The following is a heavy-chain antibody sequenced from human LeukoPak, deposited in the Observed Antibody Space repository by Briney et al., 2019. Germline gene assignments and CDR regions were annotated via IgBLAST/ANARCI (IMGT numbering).Heavy chain of an antibody. CDR3: ARRYCSGGSCLGWFDP. CDR1: GYTFTGYY. V-gene: IGHV1-2*02. CDR2: INPNSGGT. D-gene: IGHD2-15*01. Sequence: ASVKVSCKASGYTFTGYYMHWVRQAPGQGLEWMGWINPNSGGTNYAQKFQGRVTMTRDTSISTAYMELSRLRSDDTAVYYCARRYCSGGSCLGWFDPWGQGTLVTVSS. J-gene: IGHJ5*02.